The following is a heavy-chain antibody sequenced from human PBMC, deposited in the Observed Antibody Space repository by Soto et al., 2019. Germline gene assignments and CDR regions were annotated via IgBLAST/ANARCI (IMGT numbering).Heavy chain of an antibody. V-gene: IGHV4-59*01. CDR2: IYSSGRA. Sequence: SETLSLTCNVSGGSISSYYWTWIRQPPGKGLEWIGHIYSSGRAYYNPSVQSRVTISLDTSKNHFSLNLSSVTAADTAVYYCAGMSFTGFGELFDNFYFSGLDVWGQGTTVTVSS. D-gene: IGHD3-3*01. J-gene: IGHJ6*02. CDR3: AGMSFTGFGELFDNFYFSGLDV. CDR1: GGSISSYY.